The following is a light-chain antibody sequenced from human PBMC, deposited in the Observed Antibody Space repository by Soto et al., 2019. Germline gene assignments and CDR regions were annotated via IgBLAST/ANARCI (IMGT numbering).Light chain of an antibody. CDR1: QGIRND. CDR3: QHYNTYPWT. V-gene: IGKV1-17*01. CDR2: AAS. J-gene: IGKJ1*01. Sequence: DIQMTQSPSSLSASVGDRVTITCRASQGIRNDLSWYQQKAGKAPKRLIYAASSLHSGVPSRFSVSGSGTEFTLTISSLQPGDFATYYCQHYNTYPWTFGQGTKVDIK.